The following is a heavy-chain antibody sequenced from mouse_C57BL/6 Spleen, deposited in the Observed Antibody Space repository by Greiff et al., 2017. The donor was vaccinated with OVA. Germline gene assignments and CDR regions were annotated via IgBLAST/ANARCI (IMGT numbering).Heavy chain of an antibody. CDR2: IHPNSGST. Sequence: QVQLQQPGAELVKPGASVKLSCKASGYTFTSYWMHWVKQRPGQGLEWIGMIHPNSGSTNYNEKFKSKATLTVDKSSSTAYMQLSSLTSEDSAVYYCARSKLTGTMDYWGQGTSVTVSS. CDR1: GYTFTSYW. CDR3: ARSKLTGTMDY. J-gene: IGHJ4*01. D-gene: IGHD4-1*01. V-gene: IGHV1-64*01.